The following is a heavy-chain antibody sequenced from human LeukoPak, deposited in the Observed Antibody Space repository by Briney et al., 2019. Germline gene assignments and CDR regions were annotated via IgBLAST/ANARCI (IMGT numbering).Heavy chain of an antibody. D-gene: IGHD3-10*01. Sequence: GGSLSLSCAASGFTFSSDAMNWVRQAPGKGLEWVPGIRGGGANTYYADSVKGRFTISRDDSKNTLYLQMNSLRAEDTALYYCAKVQWFGELSAFDYWGQGTLVTVSS. CDR1: GFTFSSDA. V-gene: IGHV3-23*01. CDR3: AKVQWFGELSAFDY. CDR2: IRGGGANT. J-gene: IGHJ4*02.